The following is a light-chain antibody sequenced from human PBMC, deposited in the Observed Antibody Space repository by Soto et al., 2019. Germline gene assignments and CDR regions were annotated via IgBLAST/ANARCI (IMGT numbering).Light chain of an antibody. CDR3: QHYGSAPWR. V-gene: IGKV3-20*01. CDR1: QTITRNY. CDR2: GIS. J-gene: IGKJ4*01. Sequence: STSQTITRNYLAWYQQKPGQASRLLIYGISSRATGVPDRFSGSGSGTAFALALRTLQSDDSAVYFCQHYGSAPWRFAGGTKVDIK.